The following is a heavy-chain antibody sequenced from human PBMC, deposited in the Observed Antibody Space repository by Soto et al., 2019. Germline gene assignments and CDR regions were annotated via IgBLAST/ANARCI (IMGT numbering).Heavy chain of an antibody. CDR2: ISTSGGTR. D-gene: IGHD6-19*01. J-gene: IGHJ4*02. Sequence: GGSLRLSCAASGFTFSSYAMSWVRQAPGKGLEWVAHISTSGGTRYYADSVKGRFTISRDNAKTSLYLQMDSLRNEDTAVYYCARFFGSGFDYWGQGTLVTVSS. CDR1: GFTFSSYA. CDR3: ARFFGSGFDY. V-gene: IGHV3-48*02.